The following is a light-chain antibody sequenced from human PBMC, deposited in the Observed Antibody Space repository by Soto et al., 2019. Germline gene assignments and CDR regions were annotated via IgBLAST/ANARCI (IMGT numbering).Light chain of an antibody. V-gene: IGLV1-44*01. CDR3: TTWDDSLIGVI. CDR1: SSNIGSNT. J-gene: IGLJ2*01. CDR2: TNN. Sequence: QSVLTQPPSASGTPGQRVTISCSGGSSNIGSNTVSWYQHLPGTAPKLLIYTNNQRPSGVPDRFSGSKSGTSASLAISGLQSEDEAHYYCTTWDDSLIGVIFGGGTKLTVL.